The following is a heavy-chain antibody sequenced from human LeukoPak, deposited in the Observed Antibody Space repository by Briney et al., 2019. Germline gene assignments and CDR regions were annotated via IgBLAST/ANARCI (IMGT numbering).Heavy chain of an antibody. D-gene: IGHD2/OR15-2a*01. Sequence: PGGALRLSCTASGFTFSNYLMHWVRQVAGEGPVWVSRITGDGSSTSYADSVKGRFTISRDNAKNTLYLQMNSLRAEDTALYYCVRLYAYWGQGTLVTVSS. CDR3: VRLYAY. J-gene: IGHJ4*02. V-gene: IGHV3-74*01. CDR1: GFTFSNYL. CDR2: ITGDGSST.